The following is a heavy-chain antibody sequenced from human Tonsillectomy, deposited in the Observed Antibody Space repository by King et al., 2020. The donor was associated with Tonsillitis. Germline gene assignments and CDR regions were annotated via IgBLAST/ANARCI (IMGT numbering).Heavy chain of an antibody. J-gene: IGHJ5*02. CDR1: GGSISSYY. V-gene: IGHV4-4*07. Sequence: QLQESGPGLVKPSETLSLTCTVSGGSISSYYWSWIRQPAGKGLEWIGRIYTSGSTNYNPSLKSPVTMSVDPSKNQCSLKLGSVTAADTAVYYCARGNYYGAGTEPWGQGTLVTVSS. CDR2: IYTSGST. CDR3: ARGNYYGAGTEP. D-gene: IGHD3-10*01.